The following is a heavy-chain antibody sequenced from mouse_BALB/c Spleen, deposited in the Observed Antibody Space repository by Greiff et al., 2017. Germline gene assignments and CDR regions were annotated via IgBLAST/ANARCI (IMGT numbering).Heavy chain of an antibody. Sequence: EVHLVESGPGLVKPSQSLSLTCTVTGYSITSDYAWNWIRQFPGNKLEWMGHISYSGSTSYNPSLKSRISITRDTSKNQFFLQLNSVTTEDTATYYCAITTATYAMDYWGQGTSVTVSS. CDR2: ISYSGST. V-gene: IGHV3-2*02. J-gene: IGHJ4*01. D-gene: IGHD1-2*01. CDR3: AITTATYAMDY. CDR1: GYSITSDYA.